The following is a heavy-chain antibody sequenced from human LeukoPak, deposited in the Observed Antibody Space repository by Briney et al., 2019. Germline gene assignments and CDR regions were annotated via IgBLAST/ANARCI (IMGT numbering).Heavy chain of an antibody. Sequence: EPSETLSLTCTVSGGSISSGGYYWRWIRQHPGKGLEWIGYIYYSGSTYYNPSLKSRVTISVDTSKNQFSLKLSSVTAADTAVYYCARGTGTAMVHRYYGMDVWGQGTTVTVSS. CDR3: ARGTGTAMVHRYYGMDV. D-gene: IGHD5-18*01. CDR1: GGSISSGGYY. V-gene: IGHV4-31*03. J-gene: IGHJ6*02. CDR2: IYYSGST.